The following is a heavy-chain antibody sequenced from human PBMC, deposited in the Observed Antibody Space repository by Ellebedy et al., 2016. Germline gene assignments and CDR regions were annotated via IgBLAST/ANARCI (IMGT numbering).Heavy chain of an antibody. CDR3: TRFNFGLQRYFDWFDY. CDR1: GFTFNDYA. J-gene: IGHJ4*02. V-gene: IGHV3-49*03. D-gene: IGHD3-9*01. Sequence: GGSLRLXXTASGFTFNDYAMNWFRQAPGKGLEWVGFIRGKAYGGTAEYAASVKGRFTISRDDSKGIAYLQMNSLRAEDTAVYYCTRFNFGLQRYFDWFDYWGQGTLVTVSS. CDR2: IRGKAYGGTA.